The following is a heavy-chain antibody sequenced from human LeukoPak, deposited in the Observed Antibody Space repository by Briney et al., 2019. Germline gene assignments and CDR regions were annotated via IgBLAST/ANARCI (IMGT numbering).Heavy chain of an antibody. D-gene: IGHD2-2*01. CDR2: IYNDGST. J-gene: IGHJ4*02. V-gene: IGHV3-53*01. Sequence: GGSLRLSCAASGLTVSSSYMSWVRQAPGKGLEWVSIIYNDGSTYYADSVKGRFTISRDNAKNSMYLQMNSLRAEDTAMYYCVREIYCSSSSCSDYWGQGTLVTVSS. CDR1: GLTVSSSY. CDR3: VREIYCSSSSCSDY.